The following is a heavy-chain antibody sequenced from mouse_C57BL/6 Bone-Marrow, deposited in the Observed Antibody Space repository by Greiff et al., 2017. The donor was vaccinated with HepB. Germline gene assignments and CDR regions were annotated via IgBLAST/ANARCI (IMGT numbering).Heavy chain of an antibody. Sequence: EVMLVESGGGLVQSGRSLRLSCATSGFTFSDFYMEWVRQAPGKGLEWIAASRNKANDYTTEYSASVKGRFIVSRDTSQSILYLQMNALRAEDTAIYYCARDKGGYYAMDYWGQGTSVTVSS. CDR1: GFTFSDFY. CDR3: ARDKGGYYAMDY. CDR2: SRNKANDYTT. J-gene: IGHJ4*01. V-gene: IGHV7-1*01.